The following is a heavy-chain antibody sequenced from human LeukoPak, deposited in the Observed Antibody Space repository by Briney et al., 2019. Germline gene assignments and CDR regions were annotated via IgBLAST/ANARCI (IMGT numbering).Heavy chain of an antibody. CDR3: ARDDSGSLNWFDP. D-gene: IGHD1-26*01. Sequence: ASVKVSCKASGYTFTNYAFGWVRQAPGQGLEWMGWISAYNGDRNYAQNFQGRVTMTTDTSTSTALMELRSLRSDDPGVYYCARDDSGSLNWFDPWGQGTLVTVSS. V-gene: IGHV1-18*01. CDR1: GYTFTNYA. J-gene: IGHJ5*02. CDR2: ISAYNGDR.